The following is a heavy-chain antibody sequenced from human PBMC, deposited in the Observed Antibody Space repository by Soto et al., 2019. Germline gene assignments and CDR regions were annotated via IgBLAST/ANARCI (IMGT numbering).Heavy chain of an antibody. CDR3: ASPRTVAATKGYDY. V-gene: IGHV1-69*13. CDR1: GGTFSRYP. J-gene: IGHJ4*02. D-gene: IGHD4-4*01. CDR2: IIPIFGTI. Sequence: SVKVSCKASGGTFSRYPIAWVRQAPGHGLEWMGQIIPIFGTISHAQNFQGRITIAADESTSTAYMELSSLRSDDTAVYYCASPRTVAATKGYDYWGQGTLVTVSS.